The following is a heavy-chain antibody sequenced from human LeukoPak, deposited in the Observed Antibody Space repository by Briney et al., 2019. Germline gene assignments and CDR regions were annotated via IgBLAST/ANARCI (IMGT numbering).Heavy chain of an antibody. CDR1: GGSISSSSYY. CDR2: INHSGST. Sequence: SETLSLTCTVSGGSISSSSYYWGWIRQPPGKGLEWIGEINHSGSTNYNPSLKSRVTISVDTSKNQFSLKLSSVTAADTAVYYCARDLHYYDSSGIDAFDIWGQGTMVTVSS. D-gene: IGHD3-22*01. J-gene: IGHJ3*02. V-gene: IGHV4-39*07. CDR3: ARDLHYYDSSGIDAFDI.